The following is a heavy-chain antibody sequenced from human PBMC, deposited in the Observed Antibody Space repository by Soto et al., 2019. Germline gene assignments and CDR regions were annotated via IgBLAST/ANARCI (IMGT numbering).Heavy chain of an antibody. CDR2: IKTDGSEK. Sequence: PGGSLRLSCAASGFTFRSNWMSWVRQAPGKGLEWVANIKTDGSEKYYVDSVKGRFTISRDNAKNSLYLQMNSLRAEDTAVYYCATSGGGWLQPPVWGQGTLVTVSS. J-gene: IGHJ4*02. V-gene: IGHV3-7*03. CDR1: GFTFRSNW. D-gene: IGHD5-12*01. CDR3: ATSGGGWLQPPV.